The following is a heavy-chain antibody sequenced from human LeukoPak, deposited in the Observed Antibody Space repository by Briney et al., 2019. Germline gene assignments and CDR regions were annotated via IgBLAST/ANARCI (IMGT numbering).Heavy chain of an antibody. CDR3: ARDGTYTDYDPDFDI. J-gene: IGHJ4*02. D-gene: IGHD5-12*01. CDR1: GFTFSRFW. CDR2: IKQDGSEK. V-gene: IGHV3-7*04. Sequence: GGSLRLSCAASGFTFSRFWMSWVRQAPGKGLEWVANIKQDGSEKYYVDSVKGRFTISRDNAKNSLYLQMNSLRAEDTAVFYCARDGTYTDYDPDFDIWGQGTLVAVSS.